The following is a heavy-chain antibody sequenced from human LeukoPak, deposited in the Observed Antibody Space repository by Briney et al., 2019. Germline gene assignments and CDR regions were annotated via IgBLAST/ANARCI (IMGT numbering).Heavy chain of an antibody. Sequence: SETLSLTCTVSGGSINSYYWSWIRQPPGKGLEWIGYIYYSGSTNYNPSLKSRVTISVGTSNNKFSLKLTSLTAADTAVYYCVRHLSAGRPAFDIWGQGTMVTVSS. CDR1: GGSINSYY. V-gene: IGHV4-59*08. CDR2: IYYSGST. D-gene: IGHD2-15*01. CDR3: VRHLSAGRPAFDI. J-gene: IGHJ3*02.